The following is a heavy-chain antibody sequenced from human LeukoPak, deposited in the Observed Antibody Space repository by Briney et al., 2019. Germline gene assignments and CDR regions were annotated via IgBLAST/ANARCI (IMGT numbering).Heavy chain of an antibody. CDR1: GYTFTSYG. V-gene: IGHV1-18*01. CDR3: ARGMITFGGVIVSNWFDP. J-gene: IGHJ5*02. Sequence: GASVKVSCKASGYTFTSYGISWVRQAPGQGLEWMGWISAYNGNTNYAQKLQGRDTMTTDTSTSTAYMELRSLRSDDTAVYYCARGMITFGGVIVSNWFDPWGQGTLVTVSS. D-gene: IGHD3-16*02. CDR2: ISAYNGNT.